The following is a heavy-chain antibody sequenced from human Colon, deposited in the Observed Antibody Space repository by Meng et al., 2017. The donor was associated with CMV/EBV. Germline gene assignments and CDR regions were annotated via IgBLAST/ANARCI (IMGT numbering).Heavy chain of an antibody. J-gene: IGHJ5*02. CDR3: ARPGNDFWSGYLSWFDP. Sequence: FPFSSYAMHWVRQAPGKGLEWVAVISYDGSNKYYADSVKGRFTISRDNSKNTLYLQMNSLRAEDTAVYYCARPGNDFWSGYLSWFDPWGQGTLVTVSS. V-gene: IGHV3-30-3*01. CDR1: FPFSSYA. D-gene: IGHD3-3*01. CDR2: ISYDGSNK.